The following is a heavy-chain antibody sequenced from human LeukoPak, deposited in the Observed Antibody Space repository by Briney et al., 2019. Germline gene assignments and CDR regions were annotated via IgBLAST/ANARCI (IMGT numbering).Heavy chain of an antibody. CDR2: ISYDGSNK. J-gene: IGHJ4*02. V-gene: IGHV3-30*18. D-gene: IGHD1-26*01. CDR3: AKLREWELPDLFDY. Sequence: GGSLRLSCAASGFTFSSYGMHWVRQAPGKGLEWVAVISYDGSNKYYADSVKGRFTISRDNSKNTLYLQMNSLRAEDTAVYYCAKLREWELPDLFDYWGQGTLVTVSS. CDR1: GFTFSSYG.